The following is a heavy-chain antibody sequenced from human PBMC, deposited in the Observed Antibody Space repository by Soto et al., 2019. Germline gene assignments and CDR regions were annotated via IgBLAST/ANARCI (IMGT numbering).Heavy chain of an antibody. D-gene: IGHD2-15*01. J-gene: IGHJ5*02. Sequence: QVQLVQSGAEVKKPGASVKVSCKASGYTFTSYDINWVRQATGQGLEWMGWMNPNSGNTGYAQKFQGRVTMTRNTSIITAYMELSSLRSEDTAVYYCARAGYCSGGSCYRNWFDPWGQGTLVTVSS. CDR3: ARAGYCSGGSCYRNWFDP. CDR2: MNPNSGNT. V-gene: IGHV1-8*01. CDR1: GYTFTSYD.